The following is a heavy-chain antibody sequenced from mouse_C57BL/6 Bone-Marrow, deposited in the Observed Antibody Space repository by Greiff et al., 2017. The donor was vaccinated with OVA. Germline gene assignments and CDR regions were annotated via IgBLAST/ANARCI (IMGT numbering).Heavy chain of an antibody. Sequence: QVQLQQSDAELVKPGASVKISCKVSGYTFTDPPIHWMKQRPEKGLEWIGYIYPRDGSTKYNEKFKGKAKLTADNSSSTAYIQLSSLTSEDTAVYFCSRSSSSGSCFAYWGQGTLVTVSA. J-gene: IGHJ3*01. CDR3: SRSSSSGSCFAY. V-gene: IGHV1-78*01. CDR1: GYTFTDPP. D-gene: IGHD3-1*01. CDR2: IYPRDGST.